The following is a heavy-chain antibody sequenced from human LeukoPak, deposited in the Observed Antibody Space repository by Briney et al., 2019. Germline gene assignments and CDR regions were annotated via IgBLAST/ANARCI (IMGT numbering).Heavy chain of an antibody. CDR2: INPSGGST. Sequence: GASVKVSCKASGYTFTSYYMHWVRQAPGQGLEWMGIINPSGGSTSYAQKFQGRVTMTRDTSTSTVYMELSSLRSEDTAVYYCARDLWFGESSYGMDVWAKGPRSPSPQ. CDR3: ARDLWFGESSYGMDV. V-gene: IGHV1-46*01. CDR1: GYTFTSYY. J-gene: IGHJ6*04. D-gene: IGHD3-10*01.